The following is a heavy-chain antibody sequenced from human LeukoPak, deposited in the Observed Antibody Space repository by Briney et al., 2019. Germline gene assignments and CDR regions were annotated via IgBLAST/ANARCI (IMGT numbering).Heavy chain of an antibody. J-gene: IGHJ4*02. D-gene: IGHD6-19*01. V-gene: IGHV3-7*01. Sequence: GGSLRLSCAASGFTFSSYWMSWVRQAPGKGLEWVATIKPDGSAQYYVDSVKGRFTISRDNAKNSLFLQINSLRAEDTAVYYCARSISWYPEVWGQGTLVTVSS. CDR1: GFTFSSYW. CDR3: ARSISWYPEV. CDR2: IKPDGSAQ.